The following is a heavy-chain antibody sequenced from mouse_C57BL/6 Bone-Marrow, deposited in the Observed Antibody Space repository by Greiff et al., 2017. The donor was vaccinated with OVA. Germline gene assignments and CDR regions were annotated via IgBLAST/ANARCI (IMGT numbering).Heavy chain of an antibody. D-gene: IGHD2-3*01. CDR1: GFTFSSYA. CDR3: ARAGDDGYPYFDV. J-gene: IGHJ1*03. V-gene: IGHV5-4*03. CDR2: ISDGGSYT. Sequence: EVKLMESGGGLVKPGGSLKLSCAASGFTFSSYAMSWVRQTPETRLEWVATISDGGSYTYYPDNVKGRFTISRDNAKNNLYLQMSHLKSEDTAMYYCARAGDDGYPYFDVWGTGTTVTVSS.